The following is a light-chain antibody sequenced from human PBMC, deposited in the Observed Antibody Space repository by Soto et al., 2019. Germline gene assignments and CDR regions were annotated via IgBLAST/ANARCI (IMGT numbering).Light chain of an antibody. Sequence: QSVLTQPPSTSGTPGQRVTIYCSGSSSNIGSNYVYWYQQFPGTAPKLLIYKNSQRPSGVPDRFSGSKSGTSASLAISGLRSEDEADYYCATWDDTLSGRVFGGGTKLTVL. J-gene: IGLJ3*02. CDR2: KNS. CDR3: ATWDDTLSGRV. V-gene: IGLV1-47*01. CDR1: SSNIGSNY.